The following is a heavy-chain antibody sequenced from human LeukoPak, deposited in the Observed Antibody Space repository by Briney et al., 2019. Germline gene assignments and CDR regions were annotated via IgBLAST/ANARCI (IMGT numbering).Heavy chain of an antibody. CDR2: ISYDGSNK. V-gene: IGHV3-30*04. CDR3: AKDLGTADY. Sequence: GGSLRLSCAASGFTFSSYAMHWVRQAPGKGLEWVAVISYDGSNKYYADSVKGRFTISRDNSKNTLYLQMNSLRAEDTAVCYCAKDLGTADYWGQGTLVTVSS. J-gene: IGHJ4*02. CDR1: GFTFSSYA.